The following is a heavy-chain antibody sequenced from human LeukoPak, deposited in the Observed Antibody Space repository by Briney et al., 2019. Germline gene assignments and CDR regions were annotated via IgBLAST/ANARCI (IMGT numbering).Heavy chain of an antibody. CDR1: GGSFSGYY. J-gene: IGHJ2*01. D-gene: IGHD4-17*01. CDR2: INHSGST. CDR3: ARGDYGDYSPWYFDL. Sequence: SETLSLTCAVYGGSFSGYYWSWIRQPPGKGLEWIGEINHSGSTNYNPSLKSRVTISVDTSKNQFSLKLSSVTAADTAVYYCARGDYGDYSPWYFDLWGRGTLVTVSS. V-gene: IGHV4-34*01.